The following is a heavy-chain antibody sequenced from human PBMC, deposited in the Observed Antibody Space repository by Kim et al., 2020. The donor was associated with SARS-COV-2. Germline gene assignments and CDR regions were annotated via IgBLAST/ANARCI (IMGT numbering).Heavy chain of an antibody. CDR1: GGSISSGGYS. J-gene: IGHJ4*02. D-gene: IGHD3-16*02. V-gene: IGHV4-30-2*01. CDR2: IYHSGST. CDR3: ARGAYYDYVWGSYRYFAFDY. Sequence: SETLSLTCAVSGGSISSGGYSWSWIRQPPGKGLEWIGYIYHSGSTYYNPSLKSRVTISVDRSKNQFSLKLSSVTAADTAVYYCARGAYYDYVWGSYRYFAFDYWGQGTLVTVSS.